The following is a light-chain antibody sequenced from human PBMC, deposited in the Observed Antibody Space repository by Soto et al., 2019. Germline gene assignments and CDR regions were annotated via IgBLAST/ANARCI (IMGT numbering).Light chain of an antibody. CDR3: DSYSSTISRYV. CDR1: SNDVGGYNY. CDR2: DVN. Sequence: SALTQPASVSASPGQSITISCTGTSNDVGGYNYVSWYQQHPGKAPKLIIYDVNNRPSGVSNRFSGSKSGNTASLTISGLQAEDVSDYYCDSYSSTISRYVFGTGTKVTV. J-gene: IGLJ1*01. V-gene: IGLV2-14*03.